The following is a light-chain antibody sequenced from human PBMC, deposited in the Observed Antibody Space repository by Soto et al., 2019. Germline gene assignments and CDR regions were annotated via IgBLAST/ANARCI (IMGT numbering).Light chain of an antibody. CDR2: TSS. J-gene: IGKJ4*01. CDR3: QLLNSYPLT. Sequence: DVQLTQSPSFLSASVGDRLTITCRASQGINSYLAWYQQKPGKAPQLLIYTSSTLQSGVPSRFSGSASGTEFTLPISSLPPEDFATDYCQLLNSYPLTFGGGTMVES. CDR1: QGINSY. V-gene: IGKV1-9*01.